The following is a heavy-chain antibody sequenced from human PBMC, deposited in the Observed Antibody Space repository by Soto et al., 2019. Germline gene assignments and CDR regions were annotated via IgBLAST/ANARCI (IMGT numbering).Heavy chain of an antibody. D-gene: IGHD3-22*01. CDR1: GGSISSYY. J-gene: IGHJ5*02. CDR2: IYYSGST. Sequence: SETLSLTCTVSGGSISSYYWSWIRQPPGKGLEWIGYIYYSGSTNYNPSLKSRVTISVDTSKNQFSLKLSSVTAADTAVYYCARGGTIIVVDLNWFDPWGQGTLVTVSS. V-gene: IGHV4-59*01. CDR3: ARGGTIIVVDLNWFDP.